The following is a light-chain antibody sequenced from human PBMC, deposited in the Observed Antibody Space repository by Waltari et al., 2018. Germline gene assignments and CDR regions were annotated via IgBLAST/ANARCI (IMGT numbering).Light chain of an antibody. V-gene: IGLV1-47*01. CDR1: TSTIGSNY. Sequence: QSVLTQPPSASGTPGQRVTIFCSGSTSTIGSNYVYLYQNLPGTAPKVLIYRNNQSPSGVPDRFSGSKSDTSASLAISGLRSEDDAHYYCAVWDDSLSGWVFGGGTKVTVL. J-gene: IGLJ3*02. CDR2: RNN. CDR3: AVWDDSLSGWV.